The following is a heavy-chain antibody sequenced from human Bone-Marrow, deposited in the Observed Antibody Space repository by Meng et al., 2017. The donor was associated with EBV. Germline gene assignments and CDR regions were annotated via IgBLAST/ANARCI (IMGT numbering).Heavy chain of an antibody. D-gene: IGHD3-10*01. CDR3: ARSPLWFGESNFDY. J-gene: IGHJ4*02. CDR2: INAGNGNT. CDR1: GYTFTSYA. Sequence: HVGQLWVEVKKPGPQVKVSCKASGYTFTSYAMHWVRQAPGQRLEWMGWINAGNGNTKYSQKFQGRVTITRDTSASTAYMELSSLRSEDTAVYYCARSPLWFGESNFDYWGQGTLVTVSS. V-gene: IGHV1-3*01.